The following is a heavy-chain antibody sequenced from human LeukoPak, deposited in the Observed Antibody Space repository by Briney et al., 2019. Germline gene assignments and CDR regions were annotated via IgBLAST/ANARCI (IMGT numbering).Heavy chain of an antibody. CDR2: ISYDGSNK. D-gene: IGHD3-10*01. Sequence: GRSLRLSCAASGFTFSSYAMHWVRQAPGKGLEWVAVISYDGSNKYYADSVKGRFTISRDNSKNTLYLQMNSLRAEDTAVYYCARSQGFYASGSYYKGPIYYYYYGMDVWGQGTTVTVSS. CDR1: GFTFSSYA. V-gene: IGHV3-30*04. J-gene: IGHJ6*02. CDR3: ARSQGFYASGSYYKGPIYYYYYGMDV.